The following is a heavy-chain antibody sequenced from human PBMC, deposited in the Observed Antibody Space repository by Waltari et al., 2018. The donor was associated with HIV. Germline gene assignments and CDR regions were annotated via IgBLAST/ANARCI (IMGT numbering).Heavy chain of an antibody. V-gene: IGHV1-8*01. J-gene: IGHJ3*02. D-gene: IGHD1-26*01. Sequence: QVQLEQSGAEVKKPGASVTVSCKASGYTFTSYDINWVRQATGQGLEWMGWMNPNSGNTGYAQKFQGRVTMTRSTSISTAYMELSSLRSEDTAVYYCARGSSKWWELLQAFDIWGQGTMVTVSS. CDR1: GYTFTSYD. CDR3: ARGSSKWWELLQAFDI. CDR2: MNPNSGNT.